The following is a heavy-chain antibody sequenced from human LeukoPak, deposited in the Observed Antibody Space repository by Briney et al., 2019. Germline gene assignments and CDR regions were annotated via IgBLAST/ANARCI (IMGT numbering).Heavy chain of an antibody. CDR2: ISAYNGDT. CDR3: ARDYLYDDVWGSDF. Sequence: GASVKVSCKASGYTFTSYGFTWVRQAPGEGLEWMGWISAYNGDTNYAQKFQGRVTMTTDTSTSTVYMELRSLRFDDTAVYYCARDYLYDDVWGSDFWGQGTLVTVSS. J-gene: IGHJ4*02. V-gene: IGHV1-18*01. D-gene: IGHD3-16*01. CDR1: GYTFTSYG.